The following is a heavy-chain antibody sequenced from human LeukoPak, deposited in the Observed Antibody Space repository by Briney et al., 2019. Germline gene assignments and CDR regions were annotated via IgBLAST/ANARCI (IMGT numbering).Heavy chain of an antibody. D-gene: IGHD3-3*01. V-gene: IGHV3-30*04. CDR3: AKEDRLWSGYYGFDY. Sequence: GGSLRLSCAASGFTFSSYAMHWVRQAPGKGLGWVAVISYDGSNKYYADSVKGRFTISRDNSKNTLYLQMNSLRAEDTAVYYCAKEDRLWSGYYGFDYWGQGTLVTVSS. CDR2: ISYDGSNK. CDR1: GFTFSSYA. J-gene: IGHJ4*02.